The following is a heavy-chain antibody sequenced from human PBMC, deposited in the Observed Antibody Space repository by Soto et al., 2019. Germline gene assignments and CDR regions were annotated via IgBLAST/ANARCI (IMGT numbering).Heavy chain of an antibody. V-gene: IGHV3-23*01. D-gene: IGHD3-22*01. Sequence: PGGSLRLSCAASGFTFSSYAMSWVRQAPGKGLEWVSAISGSGGSTYYADSVKGRFTISRDNSKNTLYLQMNSLRAEDTAVYYCAKDPLSWDYYDSSGYYYAWGIPEPWGQGTLVTVSS. CDR1: GFTFSSYA. J-gene: IGHJ5*02. CDR2: ISGSGGST. CDR3: AKDPLSWDYYDSSGYYYAWGIPEP.